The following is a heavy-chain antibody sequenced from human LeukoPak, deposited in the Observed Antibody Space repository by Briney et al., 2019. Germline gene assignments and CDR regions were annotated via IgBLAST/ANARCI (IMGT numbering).Heavy chain of an antibody. Sequence: SQTLSLTCTVSGGSISSGGYSWSWIRQHPGKGLEWIGYIYYSGSTYYNPSLKSRVTISVDTSKNQFSLKLSSVTAADTAVYYCARRRGYSYGYLDYWGQGTLVTVSS. J-gene: IGHJ4*02. CDR1: GGSISSGGYS. CDR2: IYYSGST. V-gene: IGHV4-31*03. CDR3: ARRRGYSYGYLDY. D-gene: IGHD5-18*01.